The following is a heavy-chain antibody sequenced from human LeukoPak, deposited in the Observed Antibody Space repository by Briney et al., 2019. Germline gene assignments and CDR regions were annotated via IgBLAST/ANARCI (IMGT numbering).Heavy chain of an antibody. CDR1: GYSISSGYY. J-gene: IGHJ2*01. CDR2: IYYSGST. CDR3: ARSLPSTTVRGVSFDL. Sequence: SETLSLTCAVSGYSISSGYYWGWIRQPPGKGLDWIGIIYYSGSTYSNPSLKSRVTIFIDTSKNQFSLRLSSVTATDTAVYYCARSLPSTTVRGVSFDLWGRGTLITVSS. D-gene: IGHD4-11*01. V-gene: IGHV4-38-2*01.